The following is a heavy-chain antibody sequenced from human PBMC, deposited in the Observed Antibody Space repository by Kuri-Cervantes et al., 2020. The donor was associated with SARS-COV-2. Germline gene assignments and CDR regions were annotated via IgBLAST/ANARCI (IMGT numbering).Heavy chain of an antibody. CDR2: FDPEDGET. J-gene: IGHJ4*02. CDR1: GGTFSSYA. Sequence: ASVKVSCKASGGTFSSYAISWVRQAPGQGLEWMGGFDPEDGETIYAQKFQGRVTMTEDTSTDTACMELSSLRSEDTAVYYCATDFAVFGSGGSCCLHWGQGTLVTVSS. V-gene: IGHV1-24*01. D-gene: IGHD2-15*01. CDR3: ATDFAVFGSGGSCCLH.